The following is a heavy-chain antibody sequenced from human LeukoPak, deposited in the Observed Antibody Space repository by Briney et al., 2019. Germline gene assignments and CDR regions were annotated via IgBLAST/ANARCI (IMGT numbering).Heavy chain of an antibody. J-gene: IGHJ4*02. CDR2: IYYSGST. V-gene: IGHV4-59*08. CDR3: ARRGNTRASSDFDY. Sequence: PSETLSLTCTVSGGSISSYYWSWIRQPPGKGLEWSGYIYYSGSTNYNPSLKSRVTISVDTSKNQFSLKLSSVTAADTAVYYCARRGNTRASSDFDYWGQGTLVTVSS. D-gene: IGHD6-6*01. CDR1: GGSISSYY.